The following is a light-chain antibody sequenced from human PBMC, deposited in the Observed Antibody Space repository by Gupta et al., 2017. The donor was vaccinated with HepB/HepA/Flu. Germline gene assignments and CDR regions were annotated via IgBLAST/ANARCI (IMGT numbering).Light chain of an antibody. V-gene: IGKV3-11*01. CDR2: DAS. CDR1: QYISNY. Sequence: EIVLTQSPATLSLSPGERATLSCRASQYISNYLAWYQQKPGQAPRLLIYDASNRATGIPARFSGSGSGKDFTLTSSSREPEDFAIYYWQQRSSWKTFGQGTKVEIK. CDR3: QQRSSWKT. J-gene: IGKJ1*01.